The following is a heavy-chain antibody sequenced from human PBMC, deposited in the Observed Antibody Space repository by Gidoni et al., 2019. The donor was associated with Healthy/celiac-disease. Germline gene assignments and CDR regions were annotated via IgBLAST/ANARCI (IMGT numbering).Heavy chain of an antibody. D-gene: IGHD6-6*01. CDR3: ARDRIAARNFDY. J-gene: IGHJ4*02. Sequence: QVQLQESGPGPAKPSGTLSLTCAVSGGSISSSNWWSWVRQPPGKGLEWIGEIFHSGSTNYSPSLKSRVTISVDKSKNQFSLKLSSVTAADTAVYYCARDRIAARNFDYCGQGTLVTVSS. V-gene: IGHV4-4*02. CDR2: IFHSGST. CDR1: GGSISSSNW.